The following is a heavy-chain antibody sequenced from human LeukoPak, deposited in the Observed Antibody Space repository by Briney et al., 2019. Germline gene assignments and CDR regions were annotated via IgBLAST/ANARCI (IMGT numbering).Heavy chain of an antibody. CDR3: ARHSGTYYADFDS. D-gene: IGHD1-26*01. CDR1: GYSISSGYY. CDR2: TYHSGST. Sequence: SETLSLTCAVSGYSISSGYYWGWIRPPPGKGLDWIASTYHSGSTYYNPSLKSRVTISVDTSKNHFSLKLSSVTAADTAVYYCARHSGTYYADFDSWGQGTLVTVSS. J-gene: IGHJ4*02. V-gene: IGHV4-38-2*01.